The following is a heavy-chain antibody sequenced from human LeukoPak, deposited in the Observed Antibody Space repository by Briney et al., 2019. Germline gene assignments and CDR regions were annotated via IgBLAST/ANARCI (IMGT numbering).Heavy chain of an antibody. CDR1: GGSFSGYY. V-gene: IGHV4-34*01. J-gene: IGHJ4*02. CDR2: INHSGST. D-gene: IGHD4-17*01. Sequence: SETLSLTCAVYGGSFSGYYWSWIRQPPGKGLEWIGEINHSGSTNYNPSLKSRVTISVDTSKNQFSLKLSSVTAADTAVYYCASRPFYGDYPFPYWGQGTLVTVSS. CDR3: ASRPFYGDYPFPY.